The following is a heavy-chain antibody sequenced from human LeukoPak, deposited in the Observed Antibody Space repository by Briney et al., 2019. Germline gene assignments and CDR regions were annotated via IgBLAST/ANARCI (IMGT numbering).Heavy chain of an antibody. CDR2: IIPILGIA. V-gene: IGHV1-69*04. CDR1: GGTFSSYA. CDR3: ATLGGYSSSWYIGDAFDI. Sequence: ASVKVSCKASGGTFSSYAISWVRQAPGQGLEWMGRIIPILGIANYAQKFQGRVTITADKSTSTAYMELSSLRSEDTAVYYCATLGGYSSSWYIGDAFDIGGQGTMVTVSS. J-gene: IGHJ3*02. D-gene: IGHD6-13*01.